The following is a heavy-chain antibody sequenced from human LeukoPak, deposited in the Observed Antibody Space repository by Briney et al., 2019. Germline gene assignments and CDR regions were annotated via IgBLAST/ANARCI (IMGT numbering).Heavy chain of an antibody. V-gene: IGHV5-51*01. D-gene: IGHD2-15*01. J-gene: IGHJ6*02. Sequence: GESLKISCKGSGYSFTNYWIGWVRQMPGKGLEWMGIIYPGDSDTRYSPSFQGQVTISADKSISTAYLQWSSLKASDTAMYYCARLNCSGGSCYSYGMDVWGQGTRVTVSS. CDR1: GYSFTNYW. CDR2: IYPGDSDT. CDR3: ARLNCSGGSCYSYGMDV.